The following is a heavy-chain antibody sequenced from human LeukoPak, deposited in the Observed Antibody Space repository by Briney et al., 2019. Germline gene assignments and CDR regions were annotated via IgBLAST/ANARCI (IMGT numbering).Heavy chain of an antibody. CDR1: GGSISSSSYY. CDR2: MYYSGST. V-gene: IGHV4-39*01. Sequence: SEALSLTCTVSGGSISSSSYYWGWIRQPPGKGLEWIGSMYYSGSTYYNPSLKSRVTISVHTSKNQFSLKLSSVTAADTAVYYCARVKRGYSYGYGAATWAYYYMDVWGKGTTVTVSS. CDR3: ARVKRGYSYGYGAATWAYYYMDV. D-gene: IGHD5-18*01. J-gene: IGHJ6*03.